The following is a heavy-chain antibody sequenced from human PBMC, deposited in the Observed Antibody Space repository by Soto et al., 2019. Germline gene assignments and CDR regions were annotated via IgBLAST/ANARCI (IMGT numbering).Heavy chain of an antibody. J-gene: IGHJ4*02. D-gene: IGHD5-18*01. V-gene: IGHV4-34*01. CDR2: VNYSGGT. Sequence: SETLSLTCVVPGGSFSGDYWSWIRQSPGQGPEWIGEVNYSGGTNYNPSLESRVIISLDTSKSQFSLRLNSMTAADTAVYFCARGRYSYGFDSWGQGNLVT. CDR3: ARGRYSYGFDS. CDR1: GGSFSGDY.